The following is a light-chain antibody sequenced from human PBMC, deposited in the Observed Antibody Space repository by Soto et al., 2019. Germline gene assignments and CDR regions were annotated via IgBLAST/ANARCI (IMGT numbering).Light chain of an antibody. Sequence: QSALTQPASVSGSPGQSITISCTGTSSDVGGYNYVSWHQQHPGKVPKLMIYDVTNRPSGVSDRCSGSKSGNTASLTISGLQAEDEADYYCSSYTSRSTHVFGTGTKVTVL. CDR1: SSDVGGYNY. J-gene: IGLJ1*01. CDR3: SSYTSRSTHV. V-gene: IGLV2-14*01. CDR2: DVT.